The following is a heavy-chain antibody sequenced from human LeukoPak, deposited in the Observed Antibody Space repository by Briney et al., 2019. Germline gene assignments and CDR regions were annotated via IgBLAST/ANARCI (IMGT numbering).Heavy chain of an antibody. V-gene: IGHV4-38-2*02. CDR1: GYSISSGYY. J-gene: IGHJ4*02. D-gene: IGHD3-9*01. Sequence: SETLSLTCTVSGYSISSGYYWGWIRQPPGKGLEWIGSIYHSGSTYYNPSLKSRVTISIDTPKNQFSLTLSSVTAADTAVYYCARRTTYFGWLPSESPSCFDYWGQGTLVTVSS. CDR3: ARRTTYFGWLPSESPSCFDY. CDR2: IYHSGST.